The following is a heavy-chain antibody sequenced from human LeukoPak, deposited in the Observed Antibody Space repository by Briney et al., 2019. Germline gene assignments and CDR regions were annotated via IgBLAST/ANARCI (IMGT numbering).Heavy chain of an antibody. CDR2: ISYDGSNK. J-gene: IGHJ4*02. Sequence: PGRSLRLSCAASGFTFSSYGMHWVRQAPGKGLEWVAVISYDGSNKYYADSVKGRFTISRDDSKNTLYLQMNRLRAEDTAVYYCAKDRSDFWGQGTLVTVSS. V-gene: IGHV3-30*18. CDR3: AKDRSDF. CDR1: GFTFSSYG.